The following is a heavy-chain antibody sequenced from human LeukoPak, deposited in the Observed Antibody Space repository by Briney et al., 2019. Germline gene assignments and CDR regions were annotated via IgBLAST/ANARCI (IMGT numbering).Heavy chain of an antibody. V-gene: IGHV3-20*04. CDR3: ARMPDVFYDSSGMLDY. D-gene: IGHD3-22*01. CDR1: GFTFGDYG. Sequence: GGSLRLSCAASGFTFGDYGMSWVRQAPGKGLEWVSGINWNGGSTGYADSVKGRFTISRDNAKNSLYLQMNSLRAEDTALYYCARMPDVFYDSSGMLDYWGQGTLVTVSS. CDR2: INWNGGST. J-gene: IGHJ4*02.